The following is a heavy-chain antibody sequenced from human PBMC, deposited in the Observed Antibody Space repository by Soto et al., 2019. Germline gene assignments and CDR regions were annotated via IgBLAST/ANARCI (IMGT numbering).Heavy chain of an antibody. V-gene: IGHV1-18*01. Sequence: GASVKVSCKASGYTFTSYGISWVRQAPGQGLEWMGWISAYNGNTNYAQKLQGRVTMTTDTSTSTAYMELRSLRSDDTAVYYCARAEKSSGWSIDHYYYGTDFRGQVTRGTVSS. J-gene: IGHJ6*02. CDR2: ISAYNGNT. CDR1: GYTFTSYG. D-gene: IGHD6-19*01. CDR3: ARAEKSSGWSIDHYYYGTDF.